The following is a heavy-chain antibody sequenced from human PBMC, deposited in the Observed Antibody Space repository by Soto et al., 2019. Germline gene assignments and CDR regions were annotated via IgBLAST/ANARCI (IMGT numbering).Heavy chain of an antibody. CDR1: GFNFDNYG. Sequence: LRLSFQASGFNFDNYGMHWVRQAPGKGLEWVAVITYDGSNKYYADSVKGRFTISRDNSKNTLSLHLNTLKPEDTAVYHCAKDRVGGTFYTPLGFWGQGTLVTVSS. D-gene: IGHD1-7*01. V-gene: IGHV3-30*18. J-gene: IGHJ4*02. CDR2: ITYDGSNK. CDR3: AKDRVGGTFYTPLGF.